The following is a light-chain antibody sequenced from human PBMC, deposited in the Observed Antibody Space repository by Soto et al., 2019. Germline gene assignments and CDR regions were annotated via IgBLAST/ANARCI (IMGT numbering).Light chain of an antibody. CDR3: HQYDSSHT. CDR1: QSLSSTY. V-gene: IGKV3-20*01. J-gene: IGKJ2*01. CDR2: SAS. Sequence: EIVLTQSPGTLSLSPGERATLSCRASQSLSSTYLAWYQQKPGQAPRLLIYSASSRATGIPDRFSGSGSGTDFTLTISRLEHADFAVYYCHQYDSSHTLGQGTKLEIK.